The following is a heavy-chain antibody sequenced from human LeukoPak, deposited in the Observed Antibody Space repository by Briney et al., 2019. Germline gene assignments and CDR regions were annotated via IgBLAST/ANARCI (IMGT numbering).Heavy chain of an antibody. Sequence: PGGSLRLSCAASGFSINNYWMNWVRQAPGKGRDWLASIKKEGSERYYVDSVKGRFTISRDNTKNSLYLQMNTLRAEDTAVYYCARDLAGPPQEAFDIWGQGTMVTVSS. CDR2: IKKEGSER. V-gene: IGHV3-7*01. CDR3: ARDLAGPPQEAFDI. J-gene: IGHJ3*02. CDR1: GFSINNYW.